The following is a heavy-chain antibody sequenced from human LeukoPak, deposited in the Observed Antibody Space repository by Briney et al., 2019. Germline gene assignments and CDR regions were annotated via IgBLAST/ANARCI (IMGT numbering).Heavy chain of an antibody. CDR1: GFTFSSYC. V-gene: IGHV3-21*03. J-gene: IGHJ3*01. CDR3: ASSVSDYYNWDDFDF. Sequence: GGSLRLSCAASGFTFSSYCMNWVRQAPGKGLEWVSSINSSISYIYYADSVKGRFTISRDNSKNSLHLQMNSLRAEDTAVYYCASSVSDYYNWDDFDFWYQGTMIIISS. D-gene: IGHD3-22*01. CDR2: INSSISYI.